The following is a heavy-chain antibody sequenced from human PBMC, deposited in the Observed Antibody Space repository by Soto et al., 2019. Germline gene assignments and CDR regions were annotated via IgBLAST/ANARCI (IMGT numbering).Heavy chain of an antibody. CDR3: ARAVEMATVYFDY. D-gene: IGHD4-4*01. J-gene: IGHJ4*02. CDR2: ISYDGSNK. V-gene: IGHV3-30-3*01. CDR1: GFTFSSYA. Sequence: QVQLVESGGGVVQPGRSLRLSCAASGFTFSSYAMHWVRQAPGKGLEWVAVISYDGSNKYYADSVKGRFTISRDNSKNTLYLQMNSLRAEDTAVYYCARAVEMATVYFDYWGQGTLVTVSS.